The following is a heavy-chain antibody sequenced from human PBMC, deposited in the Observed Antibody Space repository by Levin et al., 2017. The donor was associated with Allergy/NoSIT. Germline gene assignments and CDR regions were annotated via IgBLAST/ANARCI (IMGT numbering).Heavy chain of an antibody. Sequence: GESLKISCAASGFTFSSYAMSWVRQAPGKGLEWVSTISGNGRSTYYADSLKGRFTISGDISKNTLSLQMNSLRAEDTAVYYCAKETTSAWYNWFDPWGQGTLVTVSS. CDR3: AKETTSAWYNWFDP. V-gene: IGHV3-23*01. J-gene: IGHJ5*02. CDR1: GFTFSSYA. D-gene: IGHD6-19*01. CDR2: ISGNGRST.